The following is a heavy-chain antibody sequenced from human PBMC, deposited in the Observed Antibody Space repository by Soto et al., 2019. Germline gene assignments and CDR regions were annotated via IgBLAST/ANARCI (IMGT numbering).Heavy chain of an antibody. CDR1: GGSISSYY. V-gene: IGHV4-59*12. Sequence: SETLSLTCTVSGGSISSYYWSWIRQPPGKGLEWIGYIYYSGSTNYNPSLKSRVTISVDTSKNQFSLKLSSVTAADTAVYYCARGVLLWFGGPYCFDPWGQGTLVTVSS. D-gene: IGHD3-10*01. CDR3: ARGVLLWFGGPYCFDP. J-gene: IGHJ5*02. CDR2: IYYSGST.